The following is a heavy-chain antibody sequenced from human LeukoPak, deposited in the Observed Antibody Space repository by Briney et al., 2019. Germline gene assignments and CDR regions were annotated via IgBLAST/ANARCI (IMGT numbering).Heavy chain of an antibody. CDR2: IYSDGST. D-gene: IGHD2-15*01. J-gene: IGHJ4*02. V-gene: IGHV3-66*01. CDR3: ARDAGRWYYFDY. Sequence: GGSLRLSCAASGFTVSSNYMSWVRQAPGKGLEWVSVIYSDGSTYYADSVKGRFTISRDNSKNTLYLQMNSLRAEDTAVYYRARDAGRWYYFDYWGQGTLVTVSS. CDR1: GFTVSSNY.